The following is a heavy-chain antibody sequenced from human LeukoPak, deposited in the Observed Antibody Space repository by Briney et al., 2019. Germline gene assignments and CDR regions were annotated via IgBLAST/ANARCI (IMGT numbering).Heavy chain of an antibody. V-gene: IGHV4-34*01. CDR3: ARERESKLLWFGELLKGWFDP. D-gene: IGHD3-10*01. Sequence: PSETLSLTCAVYGGSFSGYYWSWIRQPPGKGLEWIGEINHSGSTNYNPSLTSRVTISVDTSKNQFSLKLSSVTAADTAVYYCARERESKLLWFGELLKGWFDPWGQGTLVTVSS. CDR2: INHSGST. J-gene: IGHJ5*02. CDR1: GGSFSGYY.